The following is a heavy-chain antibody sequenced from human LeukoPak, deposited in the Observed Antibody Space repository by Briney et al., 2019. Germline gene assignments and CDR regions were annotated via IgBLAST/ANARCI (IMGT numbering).Heavy chain of an antibody. CDR2: IYPGDSDT. J-gene: IGHJ5*02. CDR3: ASTWGAYGAPEGWFDP. D-gene: IGHD4-17*01. V-gene: IGHV5-51*01. Sequence: GESLKISCKGSGYSFTSYWIGWVRQMPGKGLEWMGIIYPGDSDTRYSPSFQGQVTISADKSISTAYLQWSSLKASDTAMHYCASTWGAYGAPEGWFDPWGQGTLVTVSS. CDR1: GYSFTSYW.